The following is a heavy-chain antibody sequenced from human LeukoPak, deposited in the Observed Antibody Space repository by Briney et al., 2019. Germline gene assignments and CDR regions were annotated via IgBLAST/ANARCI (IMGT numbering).Heavy chain of an antibody. D-gene: IGHD1-26*01. Sequence: SETLSLTCTGSGGSISRSSYYWGWIRQPPGKGLEWIGSIYYSGSTYYNPSLKSRVTISVDTSKNQFSLKLSSVTAADTAVYYCARHDGSYYGYYFDYWGQGTLVTVSS. V-gene: IGHV4-39*01. CDR2: IYYSGST. J-gene: IGHJ4*02. CDR3: ARHDGSYYGYYFDY. CDR1: GGSISRSSYY.